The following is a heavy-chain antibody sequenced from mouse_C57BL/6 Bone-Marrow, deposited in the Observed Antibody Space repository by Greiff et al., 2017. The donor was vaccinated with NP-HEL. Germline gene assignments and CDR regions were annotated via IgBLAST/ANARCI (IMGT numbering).Heavy chain of an antibody. D-gene: IGHD1-1*01. V-gene: IGHV1-82*01. J-gene: IGHJ2*01. CDR1: GYAFSSSW. CDR2: IYPGDGDT. CDR3: ERWRVLLQFDD. Sequence: QVQLQQSGPELVKPGASVKISCKASGYAFSSSWMNWVKQRPGKGLEWIGRIYPGDGDTNYNGKFKGKATLTVDKSSSTAYMQLSSLTSEDSAVDYCERWRVLLQFDDWGKGTTLTVSS.